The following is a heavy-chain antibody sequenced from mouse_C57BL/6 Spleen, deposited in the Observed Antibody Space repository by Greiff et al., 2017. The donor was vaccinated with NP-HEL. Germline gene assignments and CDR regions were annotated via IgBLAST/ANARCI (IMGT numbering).Heavy chain of an antibody. Sequence: EVNVVESGGGLVKPGGSLKLSCAASGFTFSDYGMHWVRQAPEKGLEWVAYISSGSSTIYYADTVKGRFTISRDNAKNTLFLQMTSLRSEDTAMYYCARTTKWYFDVWGTGTTVTVSS. V-gene: IGHV5-17*01. CDR2: ISSGSSTI. CDR3: ARTTKWYFDV. J-gene: IGHJ1*03. CDR1: GFTFSDYG. D-gene: IGHD1-3*01.